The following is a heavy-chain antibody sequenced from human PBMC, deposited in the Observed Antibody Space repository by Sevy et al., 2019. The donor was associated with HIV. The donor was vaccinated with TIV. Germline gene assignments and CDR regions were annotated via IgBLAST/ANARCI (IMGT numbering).Heavy chain of an antibody. J-gene: IGHJ1*01. CDR1: GFTFSSYG. CDR2: IWYDGSNK. CDR3: ARDQARIAVAGAAPH. V-gene: IGHV3-33*01. D-gene: IGHD6-19*01. Sequence: GGSLRLSCAASGFTFSSYGMHWVRQAPGKGLEWVAVIWYDGSNKYYADSVKGQFTISRDNSKNTLYLQMNSLRAEDTAVYYCARDQARIAVAGAAPHWGQGTLVTVSS.